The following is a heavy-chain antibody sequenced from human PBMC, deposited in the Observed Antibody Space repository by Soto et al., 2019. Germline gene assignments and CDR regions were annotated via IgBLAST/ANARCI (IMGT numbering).Heavy chain of an antibody. CDR1: GFTFSSYG. CDR2: ISYDGSNK. V-gene: IGHV3-30*18. J-gene: IGHJ4*02. D-gene: IGHD2-21*02. CDR3: AKDRVAYCGGDCYQSLDY. Sequence: GGSLRLSCAASGFTFSSYGMHWVRQAPGKGLEWVAVISYDGSNKYYADSVKGRFTISRDNSKNTLYLQMNSLRAEDTAVYYCAKDRVAYCGGDCYQSLDYWGQGTLVTVSS.